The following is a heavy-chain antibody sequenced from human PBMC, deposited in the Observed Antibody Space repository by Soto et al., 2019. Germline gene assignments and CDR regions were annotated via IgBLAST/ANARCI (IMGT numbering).Heavy chain of an antibody. J-gene: IGHJ5*02. CDR1: GYTFNSYY. CDR2: INPSGGST. Sequence: ASMKVSCKASGYTFNSYYMHWVRQAPGQGLEWMGIINPSGGSTSYAKKFQGRVTMTRDTSTSTVYMELSSLRSDDTALYYCAREQRETCWFDPWGQGTLVTVSS. CDR3: AREQRETCWFDP. D-gene: IGHD6-25*01. V-gene: IGHV1-46*02.